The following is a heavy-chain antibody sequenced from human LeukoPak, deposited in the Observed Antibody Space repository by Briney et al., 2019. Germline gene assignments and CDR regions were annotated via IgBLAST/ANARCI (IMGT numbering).Heavy chain of an antibody. Sequence: PGRSLRLSCAASGFTFDDYAMHWVRQAPGKGLEWVSGISWNSGSIGYADSVKGRFTISRDNAKNSLYLQMNSLRAEDTALYYCAKDQRPFGAAAGTFDYWGQGTLVTVSS. CDR3: AKDQRPFGAAAGTFDY. CDR2: ISWNSGSI. J-gene: IGHJ4*02. D-gene: IGHD6-13*01. CDR1: GFTFDDYA. V-gene: IGHV3-9*01.